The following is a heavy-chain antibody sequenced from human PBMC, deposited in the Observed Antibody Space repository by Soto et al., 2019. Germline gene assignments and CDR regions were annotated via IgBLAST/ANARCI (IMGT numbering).Heavy chain of an antibody. V-gene: IGHV4-39*01. J-gene: IGHJ6*02. D-gene: IGHD3-9*01. CDR1: GGSISSSSYY. Sequence: QLQLQESGPGLVKPSETLSLTCTVSGGSISSSSYYWGWIRQPPGKGLEWIGSIYYSGSTYYNPSLKSRVTISVDTSKNQFSLKLSSVTAADTAVYYCARCGEDDILTGDYYYYGMDVWGQGTTVTVSS. CDR2: IYYSGST. CDR3: ARCGEDDILTGDYYYYGMDV.